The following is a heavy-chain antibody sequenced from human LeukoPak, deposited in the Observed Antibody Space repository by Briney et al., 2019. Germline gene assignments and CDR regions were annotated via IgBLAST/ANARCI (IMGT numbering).Heavy chain of an antibody. CDR1: GYSISSGYY. J-gene: IGHJ3*02. CDR2: IYHSGST. V-gene: IGHV4-38-2*01. CDR3: ARELRAAFDI. Sequence: SETLSLTCAVSGYSISSGYYWGWIRQPLGKGLEWIGSIYHSGSTYYNPSLKSRVTISVDTSKNQFSLKLSSVTAADTAVYYCARELRAAFDIWGQGTMVTVSS. D-gene: IGHD1-26*01.